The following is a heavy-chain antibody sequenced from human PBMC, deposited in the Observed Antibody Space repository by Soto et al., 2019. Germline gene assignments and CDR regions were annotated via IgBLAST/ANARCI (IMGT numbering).Heavy chain of an antibody. Sequence: ASVKVSFKASGYTFTSYAIHWLRQAPGQRLEWMGWINAGNGNTKYSQKFQGRVTITRDTSASTAYMELSSLRSEDTAVYYCARDAYCSSTSCYLGSFGYWGQGTLVTVSS. J-gene: IGHJ4*02. CDR2: INAGNGNT. CDR1: GYTFTSYA. V-gene: IGHV1-3*01. CDR3: ARDAYCSSTSCYLGSFGY. D-gene: IGHD2-2*01.